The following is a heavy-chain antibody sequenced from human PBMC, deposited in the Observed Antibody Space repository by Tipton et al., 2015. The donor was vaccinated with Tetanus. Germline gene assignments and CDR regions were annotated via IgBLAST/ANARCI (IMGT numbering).Heavy chain of an antibody. D-gene: IGHD2-21*01. CDR3: ARDSHVGAPVVNCFDR. Sequence: TLSLTCTVSGGSISGSRNFWGWIRQTPARGLEWIGSVDYTGHTYHNPSLKSRVTLSVDVSKNQFSLRVPSVTAADTALYFCARDSHVGAPVVNCFDRWGLGTLVTVSS. CDR1: GGSISGSRNF. J-gene: IGHJ4*02. CDR2: VDYTGHT. V-gene: IGHV4-39*02.